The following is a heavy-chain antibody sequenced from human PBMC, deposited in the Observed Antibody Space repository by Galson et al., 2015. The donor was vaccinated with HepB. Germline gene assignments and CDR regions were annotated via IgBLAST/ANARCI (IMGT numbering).Heavy chain of an antibody. Sequence: SLRLSCAASGFTFSSYWMSWVRQAPGKGLEWVANIKQDGSEKYYVDSVKGRFTISRDNAKNSLYLQMNSLRAEDTAVYYCARSSYYFTINWFDPWGQGTLVTVSS. V-gene: IGHV3-7*03. CDR1: GFTFSSYW. CDR3: ARSSYYFTINWFDP. CDR2: IKQDGSEK. D-gene: IGHD3-22*01. J-gene: IGHJ5*02.